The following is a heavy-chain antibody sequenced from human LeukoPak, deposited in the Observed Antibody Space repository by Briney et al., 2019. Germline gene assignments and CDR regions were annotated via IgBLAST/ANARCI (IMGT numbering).Heavy chain of an antibody. V-gene: IGHV4-34*01. CDR3: ARGIVLTVYASFDY. D-gene: IGHD2-8*01. Sequence: KPSETLSLTCAVNGGSFRGYYWTWIRQPPGEGLEWIGEINHSGGTNYNPSLKSRVTISVDTSKNQFSLKLSSVTAADTAVYYCARGIVLTVYASFDYWGLGTLVTVSS. CDR1: GGSFRGYY. J-gene: IGHJ4*02. CDR2: INHSGGT.